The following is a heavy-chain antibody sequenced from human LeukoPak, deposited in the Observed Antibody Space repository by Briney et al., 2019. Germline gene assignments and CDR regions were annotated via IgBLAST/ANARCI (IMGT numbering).Heavy chain of an antibody. V-gene: IGHV3-7*01. CDR2: IKQDGSEK. CDR1: GFTFSSYW. D-gene: IGHD2-15*01. Sequence: GGSLRLSCAASGFTFSSYWMSWVRQAPGKGLEWVANIKQDGSEKYYVDSVKGRFTISRDNAKNSLYLQMNSLRAEDTAVYYCARVGCGWVFTPCDAFDIWGQGTMVTVSS. J-gene: IGHJ3*02. CDR3: ARVGCGWVFTPCDAFDI.